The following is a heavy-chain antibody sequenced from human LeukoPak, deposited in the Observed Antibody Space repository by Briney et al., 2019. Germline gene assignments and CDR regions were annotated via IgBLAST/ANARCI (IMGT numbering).Heavy chain of an antibody. CDR1: GYTFTSYG. Sequence: ASVKVSCKASGYTFTSYGISWVRQAPGQGLEWMGWISTYNGNTNHAQRLQGRVTLTTDTSTNTAYMELRSLRSDDTAVFYCARLDNNYNRGGASEWFDPWGQGTLVTVSS. D-gene: IGHD4-11*01. J-gene: IGHJ5*02. V-gene: IGHV1-18*01. CDR2: ISTYNGNT. CDR3: ARLDNNYNRGGASEWFDP.